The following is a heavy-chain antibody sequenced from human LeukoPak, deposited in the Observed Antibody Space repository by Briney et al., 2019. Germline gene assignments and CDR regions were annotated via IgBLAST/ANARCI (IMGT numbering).Heavy chain of an antibody. Sequence: GGSLRLSCAASGFTFSSYAMSWVRQAPGKGLEWVSLISGSGGSGGSTYYADSVKGRFTISRDNSKSKLYLQMNSLRAEDTALYYCAKGTPFYAMDVWGQGTTVVVSS. CDR3: AKGTPFYAMDV. D-gene: IGHD1-7*01. CDR2: ISGSGGSGGST. J-gene: IGHJ6*02. CDR1: GFTFSSYA. V-gene: IGHV3-23*01.